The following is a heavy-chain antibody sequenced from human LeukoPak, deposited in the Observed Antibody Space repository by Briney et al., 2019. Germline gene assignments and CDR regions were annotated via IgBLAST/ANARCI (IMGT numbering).Heavy chain of an antibody. V-gene: IGHV3-48*03. Sequence: GGSLRLSCAASGFTFSSYEMNWVRQAPGKGLEWVSYISSSGSTIYYADSVKGRFTISRDNSKNTLYLQMNSLRAEDTAVYYCARDTQWELFRYIDYWGQGTLVTVSS. J-gene: IGHJ4*02. CDR2: ISSSGSTI. CDR1: GFTFSSYE. D-gene: IGHD1-26*01. CDR3: ARDTQWELFRYIDY.